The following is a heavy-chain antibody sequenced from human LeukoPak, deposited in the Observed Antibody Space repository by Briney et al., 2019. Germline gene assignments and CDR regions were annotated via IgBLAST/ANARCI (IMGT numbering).Heavy chain of an antibody. J-gene: IGHJ5*02. CDR1: GGSFSGYY. CDR3: ARVVVAATDWFDP. CDR2: TNHSGST. D-gene: IGHD2-15*01. Sequence: PSETLSLTCAVYGGSFSGYYWSWIRQPPGKGLEWIGETNHSGSTNYNPSLKSRVTISLDTSKNQFSLKLSSVTAADTAVYYCARVVVAATDWFDPWGLGTLVTVSS. V-gene: IGHV4-34*01.